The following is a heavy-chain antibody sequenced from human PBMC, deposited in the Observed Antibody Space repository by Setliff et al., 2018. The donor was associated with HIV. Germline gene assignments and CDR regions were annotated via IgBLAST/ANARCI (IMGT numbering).Heavy chain of an antibody. J-gene: IGHJ6*03. Sequence: ASVKVSCKASGYIFTNYGITWVRQAPGQGLEWMGWISADNGNTNYVQKLQGRVTMTTDTSTSTADMELRSLRSDDTAVYYCARVPGARPYYYYYMDVWGKGTTVTVSS. D-gene: IGHD3-10*01. CDR1: GYIFTNYG. V-gene: IGHV1-18*01. CDR2: ISADNGNT. CDR3: ARVPGARPYYYYYMDV.